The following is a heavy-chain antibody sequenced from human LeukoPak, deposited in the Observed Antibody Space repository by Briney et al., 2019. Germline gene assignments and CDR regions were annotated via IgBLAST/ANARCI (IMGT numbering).Heavy chain of an antibody. V-gene: IGHV3-30*02. CDR3: ARVQSYSNSPLDS. CDR1: GFTFRGYG. J-gene: IGHJ4*02. CDR2: IQYDGAHS. Sequence: GGSLRLSCAASGFTFRGYGMYWVRQSPGKGLEWVAFIQYDGAHSYYADSVKGRFTISRDSSENTLYLQMNSLRPEDTAVYYCARVQSYSNSPLDSWGQGTLVTVSS. D-gene: IGHD6-6*01.